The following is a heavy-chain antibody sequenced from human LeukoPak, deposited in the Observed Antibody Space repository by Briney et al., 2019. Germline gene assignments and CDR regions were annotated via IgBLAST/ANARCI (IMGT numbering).Heavy chain of an antibody. CDR1: GGSISSYY. D-gene: IGHD3-10*01. CDR3: ARQIGDYGMDV. J-gene: IGHJ6*02. V-gene: IGHV4-59*08. CDR2: IYYSGST. Sequence: SETLSLTCTVSGGSISSYYWSWIRQPPGKGLEWMGDIYYSGSTHYNPSLKSRVTISVDTSKNQFSLKLSSVTDADTAVYYCARQIGDYGMDVWGQGTTVTVSS.